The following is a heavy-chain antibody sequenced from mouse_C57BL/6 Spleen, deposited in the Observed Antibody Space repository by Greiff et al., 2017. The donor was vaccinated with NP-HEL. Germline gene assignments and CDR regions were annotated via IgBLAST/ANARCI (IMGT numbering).Heavy chain of an antibody. CDR1: GYAFSSSW. D-gene: IGHD4-1*01. Sequence: VQLVESGPELVKPGASVKISCKASGYAFSSSWMNWVKQRPGKGLEWIGRIYPGDGDTNYNGKFKGKATLTADKSSSTAYMQLSSLTSEDSAVYFCARDGGLGGAWFAYWGQGTLVTVSA. V-gene: IGHV1-82*01. J-gene: IGHJ3*01. CDR2: IYPGDGDT. CDR3: ARDGGLGGAWFAY.